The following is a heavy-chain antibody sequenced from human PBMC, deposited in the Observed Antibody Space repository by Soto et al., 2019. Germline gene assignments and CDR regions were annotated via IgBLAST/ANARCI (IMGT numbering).Heavy chain of an antibody. CDR3: ARHYWSGFFPYYYYGMDV. D-gene: IGHD3-3*01. Sequence: SEALSLTCTVSGGSISSSSYYWGWIRQPPGKGLEWIGSIYYSGSTYYNPSLKSRVTISVDTSKNQFSLKLSSATAADTAVYYCARHYWSGFFPYYYYGMDVWGQGTTVTSP. J-gene: IGHJ6*02. CDR2: IYYSGST. CDR1: GGSISSSSYY. V-gene: IGHV4-39*01.